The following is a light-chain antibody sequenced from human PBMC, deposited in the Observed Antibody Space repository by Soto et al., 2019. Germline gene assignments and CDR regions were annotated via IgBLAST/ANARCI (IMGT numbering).Light chain of an antibody. CDR1: TSDVGRYNL. CDR2: EGT. J-gene: IGLJ2*01. CDR3: CSYAGGSTVV. V-gene: IGLV2-23*01. Sequence: QSALTQPASVSGSPGQSITVSCTGTTSDVGRYNLVSWYQHHPGKAPKLMIYEGTERPSGVSNRFSGSKSGNTASLTISGLQAEDEADYYCCSYAGGSTVVFGGGTKLTVL.